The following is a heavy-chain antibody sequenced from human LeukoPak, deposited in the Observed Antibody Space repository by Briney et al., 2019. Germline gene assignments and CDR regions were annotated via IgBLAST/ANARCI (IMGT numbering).Heavy chain of an antibody. Sequence: PGGSLRLSCAASGFTFSNAWMSWVRQAPGKGLEWVGRIKSKTDGGTTDYAAPVKGRFTISRDDSKNTLYLQMNSLKTEDTAVYYCTTDRPYCSSTSCYRLPYYYYMDVWGKGTTVTVSS. CDR1: GFTFSNAW. V-gene: IGHV3-15*01. CDR2: IKSKTDGGTT. D-gene: IGHD2-2*02. CDR3: TTDRPYCSSTSCYRLPYYYYMDV. J-gene: IGHJ6*03.